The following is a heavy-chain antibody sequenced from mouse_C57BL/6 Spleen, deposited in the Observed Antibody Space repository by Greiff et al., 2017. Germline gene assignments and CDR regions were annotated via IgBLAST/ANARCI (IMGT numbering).Heavy chain of an antibody. Sequence: QVTLKVSGAELVKPGASVKLSCKASGYTFTSYWMNWVKQRPGQGLEWIGMIHPNSGSTNYNEKFKSKATLTVDKSSSTAYMQLSSLTSEDSAVYYCARSALTGTASFDYWGQGTTLTVSS. D-gene: IGHD4-1*01. J-gene: IGHJ2*01. V-gene: IGHV1-64*01. CDR1: GYTFTSYW. CDR3: ARSALTGTASFDY. CDR2: IHPNSGST.